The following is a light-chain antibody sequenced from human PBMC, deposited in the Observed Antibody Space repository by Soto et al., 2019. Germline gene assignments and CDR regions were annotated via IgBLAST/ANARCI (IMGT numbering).Light chain of an antibody. V-gene: IGLV4-69*01. CDR3: QTWGTGIHVV. CDR2: LDSDGSH. J-gene: IGLJ2*01. Sequence: QPVLTQSPSASASLGASVKLTCTLSSGHSSYAIAWHQQQPEKGPRYLMKLDSDGSHTKGDAIPDRFSGSSSGAERYLTIXXLXXXXXAXYYCQTWGTGIHVVFGGGTKLTVL. CDR1: SGHSSYA.